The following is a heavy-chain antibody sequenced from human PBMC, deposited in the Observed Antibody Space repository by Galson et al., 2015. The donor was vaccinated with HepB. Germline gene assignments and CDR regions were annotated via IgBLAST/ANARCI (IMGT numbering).Heavy chain of an antibody. CDR1: GFTFSEHA. V-gene: IGHV3-30-3*01. CDR3: ARDPSLGDYYGAGSLDY. CDR2: ISYDGLTE. D-gene: IGHD3-10*01. J-gene: IGHJ4*02. Sequence: SLRLSCAASGFTFSEHAMNWVRQAPGKGLEWVAIISYDGLTEYYADSVKGRFTISRHNSRSTVYLQMDSLRDDDTAVYYCARDPSLGDYYGAGSLDYWGQGTLVTVSS.